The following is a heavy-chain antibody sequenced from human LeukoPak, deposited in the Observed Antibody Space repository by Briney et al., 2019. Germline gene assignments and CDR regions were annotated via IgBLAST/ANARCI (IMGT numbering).Heavy chain of an antibody. CDR1: GYIFTGYY. V-gene: IGHV1-2*06. J-gene: IGHJ4*02. CDR3: ARGPLGYANVFDY. D-gene: IGHD5-12*01. CDR2: INPITGRT. Sequence: ASVKVSCKASGYIFTGYYVHWVRQAPGQGLEWTGRINPITGRTNHVQKFQGRVTMTTNKAISEAYMEMNGLRYDDTAVYDCARGPLGYANVFDYWGQGTLVTVSS.